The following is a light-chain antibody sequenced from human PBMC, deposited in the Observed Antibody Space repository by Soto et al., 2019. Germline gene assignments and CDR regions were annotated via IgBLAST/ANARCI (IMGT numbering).Light chain of an antibody. Sequence: EIVMTQSPATLSLSPGQRATLSFMASQSVNDNYLAWYQQKPGQAPRLLIHGASSRATGIPDRFRGSGSGTDFALTISRLEPEDFAVYHCQQYGSSPPLTFGGGTKVDIK. CDR2: GAS. V-gene: IGKV3-20*01. J-gene: IGKJ4*01. CDR1: QSVNDNY. CDR3: QQYGSSPPLT.